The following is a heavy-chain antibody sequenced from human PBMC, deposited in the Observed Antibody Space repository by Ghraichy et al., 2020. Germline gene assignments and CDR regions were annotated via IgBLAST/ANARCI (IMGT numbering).Heavy chain of an antibody. J-gene: IGHJ4*02. D-gene: IGHD3-22*01. CDR3: ARRGWHSSGYLAY. Sequence: GESLNISCTGSGYSFNSYWIGWVRQLPGKGLEWMGIIYPGDYDTSYSPPFQGQVTISADKSISTAYLQWSSLKASDTAMYYCARRGWHSSGYLAYWGQGTLVTVSS. CDR2: IYPGDYDT. CDR1: GYSFNSYW. V-gene: IGHV5-51*01.